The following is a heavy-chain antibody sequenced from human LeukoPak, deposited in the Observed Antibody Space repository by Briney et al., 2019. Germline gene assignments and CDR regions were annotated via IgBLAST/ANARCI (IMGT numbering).Heavy chain of an antibody. V-gene: IGHV3-21*01. Sequence: GGSLRLSCAASGFTFSSYSMNWVRQAPGKGLEWVSSISSGSSYIYYADSVKGRFTISRDNAKNSLYLQMNSLRAEDTAVYYCARVFVVVTADYYYGMDVWGKGTTVTVSS. CDR1: GFTFSSYS. D-gene: IGHD2-21*02. CDR3: ARVFVVVTADYYYGMDV. CDR2: ISSGSSYI. J-gene: IGHJ6*04.